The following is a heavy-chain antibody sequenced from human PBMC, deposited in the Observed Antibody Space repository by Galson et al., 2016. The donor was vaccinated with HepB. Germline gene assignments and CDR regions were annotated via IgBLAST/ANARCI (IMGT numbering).Heavy chain of an antibody. Sequence: SLRLSCAASGFTFSNYGMHWVRQAPGKGLEWVAVISYDGNNKYYADSVKGRFTISRDNSKNTLYLQMNSLSAEDTAVYYCAKEKQLLRFLEGWPLDYWGQGTLVTVSS. V-gene: IGHV3-30*18. CDR2: ISYDGNNK. CDR1: GFTFSNYG. D-gene: IGHD3-3*01. CDR3: AKEKQLLRFLEGWPLDY. J-gene: IGHJ4*02.